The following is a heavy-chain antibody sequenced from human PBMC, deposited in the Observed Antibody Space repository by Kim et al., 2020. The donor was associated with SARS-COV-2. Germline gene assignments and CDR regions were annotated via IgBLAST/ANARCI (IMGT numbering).Heavy chain of an antibody. J-gene: IGHJ6*02. CDR3: ARASGSYYPPASYYYYYGMDV. CDR1: GGSISSYY. V-gene: IGHV4-59*13. CDR2: TYYSGST. Sequence: SETLSLTCTVSGGSISSYYWSWIRQPPGKGLECIGYTYYSGSTNYNPSLKSRVTISVDTSKNQFSLKLSSVTAADTAVYYCARASGSYYPPASYYYYYGMDVWGQGTTVTVSS. D-gene: IGHD1-26*01.